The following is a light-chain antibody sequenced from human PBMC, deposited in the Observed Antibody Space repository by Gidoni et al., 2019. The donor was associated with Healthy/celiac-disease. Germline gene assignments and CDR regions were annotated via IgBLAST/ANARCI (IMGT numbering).Light chain of an antibody. V-gene: IGKV3-11*01. J-gene: IGKJ3*01. CDR1: QSVSSY. Sequence: IVLTQSPATLSLSPGERATLSCRASQSVSSYLAWYQQKPGQAPRLLIYDASNRATGIPARFSGSGSGTDFTLTISSLEPEDFAVYYCQQRSNWLRGVFTFGPGTKVDIK. CDR2: DAS. CDR3: QQRSNWLRGVFT.